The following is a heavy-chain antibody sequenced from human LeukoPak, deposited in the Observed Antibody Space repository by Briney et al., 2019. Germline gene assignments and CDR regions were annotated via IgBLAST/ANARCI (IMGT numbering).Heavy chain of an antibody. V-gene: IGHV4-34*01. Sequence: SETLSLTCAVYGGSFSGCYWSWIRQPPGKGLEWIGEINHSGSTNYNPSLKSRVTISVDTSKNQFSLKLSSVTAADTAVYYCAGHVDTAMAFDYWGQGTLVTVSS. CDR3: AGHVDTAMAFDY. J-gene: IGHJ4*02. D-gene: IGHD5-18*01. CDR1: GGSFSGCY. CDR2: INHSGST.